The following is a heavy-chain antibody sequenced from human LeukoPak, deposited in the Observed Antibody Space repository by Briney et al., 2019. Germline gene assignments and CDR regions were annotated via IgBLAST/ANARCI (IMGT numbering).Heavy chain of an antibody. CDR1: GYTFTGYY. CDR2: INPSSGGT. Sequence: GASVKVSCKASGYTFTGYYMHWVRQAPGQGLEWMGWINPSSGGTNYAQKFQGRVTVTRDTSISTAYMELSRLRSDDTAVYYCANSVDYDILTGHYNDYYYGMDVWGQGTTVTVSS. J-gene: IGHJ6*02. CDR3: ANSVDYDILTGHYNDYYYGMDV. D-gene: IGHD3-9*01. V-gene: IGHV1-2*02.